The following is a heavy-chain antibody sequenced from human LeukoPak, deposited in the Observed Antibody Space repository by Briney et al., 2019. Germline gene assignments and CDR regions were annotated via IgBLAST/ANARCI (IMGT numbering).Heavy chain of an antibody. J-gene: IGHJ5*02. Sequence: SETLSLTCTVSGGSITSGSYYWTWIRQPAGKGLEWVGRIHSSGSTNYNPSLNSRVTVSADTSNNQFSLKLSSVTAADTAIYYCATSASSGSNYFDLWGQGILVTVSS. CDR1: GGSITSGSYY. D-gene: IGHD4/OR15-4a*01. CDR2: IHSSGST. CDR3: ATSASSGSNYFDL. V-gene: IGHV4-61*02.